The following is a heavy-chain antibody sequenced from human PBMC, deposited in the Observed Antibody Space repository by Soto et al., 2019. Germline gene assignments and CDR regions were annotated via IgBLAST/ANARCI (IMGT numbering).Heavy chain of an antibody. D-gene: IGHD6-19*01. J-gene: IGHJ3*02. CDR3: ARMYSSGWPLGGDAFDI. Sequence: SVKVSCKASGGTFSSYAISWLRQAPGQGLEWMGGIIPIFGTANYAQKFQGRVTITADESTSTAYMELSSLRSEDTAVYYCARMYSSGWPLGGDAFDIWGQGTMVTVSS. CDR2: IIPIFGTA. V-gene: IGHV1-69*13. CDR1: GGTFSSYA.